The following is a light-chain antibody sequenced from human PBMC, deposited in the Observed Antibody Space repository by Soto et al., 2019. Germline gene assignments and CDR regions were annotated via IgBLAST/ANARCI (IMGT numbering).Light chain of an antibody. CDR1: SSDIGGYNY. Sequence: QSALTQPPSASGSPGQSVTISCTGTSSDIGGYNYVSWYQQHPGNAPKLFIYDVSKRPSGVPDRFSGSKSGNTASLTVSGLQAEDEADYYCRSYAGSTILFGGGTKVTVL. V-gene: IGLV2-8*01. CDR3: RSYAGSTIL. CDR2: DVS. J-gene: IGLJ2*01.